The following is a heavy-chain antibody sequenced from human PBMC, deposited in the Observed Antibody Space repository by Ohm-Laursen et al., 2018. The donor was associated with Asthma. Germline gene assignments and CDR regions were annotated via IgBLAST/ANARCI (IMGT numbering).Heavy chain of an antibody. CDR3: ARIGPEWELPGREYSLIH. CDR1: GFTFSRYA. J-gene: IGHJ1*01. D-gene: IGHD1-26*01. V-gene: IGHV3-23*01. Sequence: SLRLSCAASGFTFSRYAMSWVRQAPGKGLEWVSTLSGTVNSTYYADSVKGRFTISRDNSKKTLYLQMDSLRAEDTALYYCARIGPEWELPGREYSLIHWGQGTLVTVSS. CDR2: LSGTVNST.